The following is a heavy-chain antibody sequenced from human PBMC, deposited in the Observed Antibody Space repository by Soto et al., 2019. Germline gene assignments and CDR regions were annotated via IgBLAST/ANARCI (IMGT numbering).Heavy chain of an antibody. CDR1: GGSVSGDSAA. CDR2: TYYRSKWHN. V-gene: IGHV6-1*01. CDR3: ARWAGMELELQEAWGYYYDGMDV. Sequence: SGNMSVTFARSGGSVSGDSAAWHWISQSPSRGRVCLGRTYYRSKWHNDYAVSVKSRITINPDTSKNQFSLQLNSVTPEDTAVYYCARWAGMELELQEAWGYYYDGMDVWGQWTTVTV. D-gene: IGHD1-7*01. J-gene: IGHJ6*01.